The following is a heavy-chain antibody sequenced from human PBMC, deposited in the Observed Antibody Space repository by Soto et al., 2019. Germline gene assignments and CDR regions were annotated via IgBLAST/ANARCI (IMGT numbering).Heavy chain of an antibody. Sequence: SVKVSCKASGGTFSSYAISWVRQAPGQGLEWMGGIIPIFGTANYAQKFQGRVTITADESTSTAYMELSSLRAEDTAVYYCAKDPVYCTNGVCYFYYFDYWGQGTLVXVSS. CDR3: AKDPVYCTNGVCYFYYFDY. CDR1: GGTFSSYA. D-gene: IGHD2-8*01. V-gene: IGHV1-69*13. CDR2: IIPIFGTA. J-gene: IGHJ4*02.